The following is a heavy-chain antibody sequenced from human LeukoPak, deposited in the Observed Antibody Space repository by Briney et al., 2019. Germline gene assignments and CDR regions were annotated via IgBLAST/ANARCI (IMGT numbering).Heavy chain of an antibody. D-gene: IGHD2-2*01. CDR3: VGQLLRVV. CDR2: IKEDGSVQ. Sequence: PGGSLRLSCTASGFPFSAYWISWVRQAPGKGLEWVANIKEDGSVQDYADSVKGRFTISRDNAKNSLYLQMNSLRVEDTGVYYCVGQLLRVVWGKGTTVTVSS. V-gene: IGHV3-7*01. J-gene: IGHJ6*04. CDR1: GFPFSAYW.